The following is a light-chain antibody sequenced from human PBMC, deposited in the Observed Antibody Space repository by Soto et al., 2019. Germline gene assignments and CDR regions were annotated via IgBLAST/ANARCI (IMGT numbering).Light chain of an antibody. Sequence: EIVMRQSPATLSVSPGERATLSCRASQSVRSSLAWYQQKPGQAPRLLIYGASTRATGFPARFSGSGSGTEFTLTISSLQSEDCAVYYCQQYNDWWTFGQGTKVDIK. CDR3: QQYNDWWT. V-gene: IGKV3-15*01. CDR1: QSVRSS. J-gene: IGKJ1*01. CDR2: GAS.